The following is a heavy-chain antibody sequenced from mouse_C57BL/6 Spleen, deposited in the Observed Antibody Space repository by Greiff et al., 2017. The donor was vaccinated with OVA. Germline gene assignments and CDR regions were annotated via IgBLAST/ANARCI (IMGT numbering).Heavy chain of an antibody. Sequence: QVQLKQPGAELVKPGASVKMSCKASGYTFTSYWITWVKQRPGQGLEWIGGIYPGSGRTNYNEKFKSKATLTVDTSSSTAYMKLSSLTSEDSAVYYCARPHYYGSRYGAMDDWGQGTSGTVSS. CDR1: GYTFTSYW. CDR3: ARPHYYGSRYGAMDD. J-gene: IGHJ4*01. V-gene: IGHV1-55*01. D-gene: IGHD1-1*01. CDR2: IYPGSGRT.